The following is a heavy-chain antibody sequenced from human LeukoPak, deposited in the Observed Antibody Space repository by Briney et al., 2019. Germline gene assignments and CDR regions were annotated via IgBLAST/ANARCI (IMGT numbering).Heavy chain of an antibody. J-gene: IGHJ4*02. CDR2: IYYSGST. D-gene: IGHD4-11*01. Sequence: SETLSLTCTVSGGSFSGYYWSWIRQPAGKGLEWIGRIYYSGSTNYNPSLKSRVTMSVDTSKNQFSLKLSSVTAADTAVYYCARGVNDYSTYFDYWGQGTLVTVSS. CDR3: ARGVNDYSTYFDY. V-gene: IGHV4-4*07. CDR1: GGSFSGYY.